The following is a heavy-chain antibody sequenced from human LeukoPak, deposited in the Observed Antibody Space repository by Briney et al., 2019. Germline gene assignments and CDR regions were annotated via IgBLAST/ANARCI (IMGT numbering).Heavy chain of an antibody. CDR1: GFIFIDYW. J-gene: IGHJ6*02. CDR2: INPDGTAT. V-gene: IGHV3-74*01. Sequence: GGSLRLSCEISGFIFIDYWMHWVRQVPGKGPVWVSRINPDGTATNYADSVKGRFIISRDNAKNTLYLQMNSLRVEDTAMYYCARSLPGLDVWSQGTTVTVSS. CDR3: ARSLPGLDV.